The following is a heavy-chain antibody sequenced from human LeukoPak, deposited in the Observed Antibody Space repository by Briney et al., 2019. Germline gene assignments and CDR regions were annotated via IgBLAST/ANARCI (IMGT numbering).Heavy chain of an antibody. CDR1: GGSFSGYY. J-gene: IGHJ4*02. Sequence: SETLSLTCAGYGGSFSGYYWSWIRQPPGKGMKWIGEINHSGSTNYNPSLKSRVTISVDTSKNQFSLKLSSVTAADTAVYYCARDGYSGYARLYFDYWGQGTLVTVSS. CDR2: INHSGST. V-gene: IGHV4-34*01. D-gene: IGHD5-12*01. CDR3: ARDGYSGYARLYFDY.